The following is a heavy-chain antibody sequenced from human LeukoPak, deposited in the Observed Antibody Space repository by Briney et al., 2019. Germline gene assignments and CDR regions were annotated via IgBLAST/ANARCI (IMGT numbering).Heavy chain of an antibody. D-gene: IGHD4-23*01. Sequence: PGGSLRLSCAASGSTFSSYEMHWVRQAPGKGLEWVSYISSSGSTIYYADSVKGRFTISRDNAKNSLSLQMNSLRAEDTAVYYCARDYGGSSPFDYWGQGTLVTVSS. CDR2: ISSSGSTI. CDR1: GSTFSSYE. V-gene: IGHV3-48*03. J-gene: IGHJ4*02. CDR3: ARDYGGSSPFDY.